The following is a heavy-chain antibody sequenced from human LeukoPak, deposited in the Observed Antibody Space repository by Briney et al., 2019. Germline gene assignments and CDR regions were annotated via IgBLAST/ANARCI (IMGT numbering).Heavy chain of an antibody. Sequence: ASVKVSCKASGYIFTGDYMHWVRQAPGQGLEWMGWINPNSGGTNYAQKFQGRVTMTRDTSISTAYMELSRLRSDDTAVYYCARLGYYYDSSGYSGLDYWGQGTLVTVSS. CDR2: INPNSGGT. CDR3: ARLGYYYDSSGYSGLDY. V-gene: IGHV1-2*02. D-gene: IGHD3-22*01. J-gene: IGHJ4*02. CDR1: GYIFTGDY.